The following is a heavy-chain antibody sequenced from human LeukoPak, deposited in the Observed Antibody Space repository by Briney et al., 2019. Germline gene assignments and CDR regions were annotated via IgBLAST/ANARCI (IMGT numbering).Heavy chain of an antibody. J-gene: IGHJ6*03. CDR3: ARENPYYDFWSGYYSSYYYYYMDV. D-gene: IGHD3-3*01. CDR1: GYTFTGYY. CDR2: ISAYNGNT. V-gene: IGHV1-18*04. Sequence: GASVKVSCKASGYTFTGYYMHWVRQAPGQGLEWMGWISAYNGNTNYAQKLQGRVTMTTDTSTSTAYMELRSLRSDDTAVYYCARENPYYDFWSGYYSSYYYYYMDVWGKGTTVTVSS.